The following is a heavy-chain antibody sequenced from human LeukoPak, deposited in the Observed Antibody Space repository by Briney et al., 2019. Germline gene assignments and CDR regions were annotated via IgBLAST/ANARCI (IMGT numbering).Heavy chain of an antibody. CDR1: GFTFSSYA. D-gene: IGHD3-22*01. J-gene: IGHJ4*02. Sequence: GFPRLSCAASGFTFSSYAMSWVRQSPGKGLEWVSGISGSGGSTYYADSVKGRFTISRDNSKNTLYLQMNSLRAEDTAVYYCAKAMYDSIGYYDYWGQGTLVTVSS. V-gene: IGHV3-23*01. CDR3: AKAMYDSIGYYDY. CDR2: ISGSGGST.